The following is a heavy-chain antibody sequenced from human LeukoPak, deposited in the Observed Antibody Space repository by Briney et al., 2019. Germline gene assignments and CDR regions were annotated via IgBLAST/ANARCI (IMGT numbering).Heavy chain of an antibody. CDR2: IKQDGSEK. V-gene: IGHV3-7*01. D-gene: IGHD2-2*01. J-gene: IGHJ1*01. CDR1: GFTFSSYW. Sequence: PGGSLRLSCAASGFTFSSYWMSWVRQAPGKGLEWVANIKQDGSEKYYVDSVKGRFTISRDNAKNSLYLQMNSLRAEDTAVYYCAREGTSYYEMYFQHWGQGTLVTVSS. CDR3: AREGTSYYEMYFQH.